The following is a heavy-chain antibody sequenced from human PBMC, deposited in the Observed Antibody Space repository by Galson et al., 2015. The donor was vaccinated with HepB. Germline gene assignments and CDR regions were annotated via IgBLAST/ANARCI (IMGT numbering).Heavy chain of an antibody. CDR2: INPNSGGT. Sequence: SVKVSCKASGSTFTGYYMHWVRQAPGQGLEWMGWINPNSGGTNYAQKFQGWVTMTRDTSISTAYMELSRLRSDDTAVYYCARDQEMAWNAFDIWGQGTMVTVSS. V-gene: IGHV1-2*04. J-gene: IGHJ3*02. CDR3: ARDQEMAWNAFDI. CDR1: GSTFTGYY. D-gene: IGHD2-8*01.